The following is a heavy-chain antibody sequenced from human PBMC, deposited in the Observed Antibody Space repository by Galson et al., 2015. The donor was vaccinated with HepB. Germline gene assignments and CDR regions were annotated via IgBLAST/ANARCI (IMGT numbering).Heavy chain of an antibody. CDR1: GFTFSSYA. CDR3: AKDIVVVPAAPYYYYGMDV. D-gene: IGHD2-2*01. CDR2: ISYDGSNK. Sequence: SLRLSCAASGFTFSSYAMHWVRQAPGKGLEWVAVISYDGSNKYYADSVKGRFTISRDNSKNTLYLQMNSLRAEDTAVYYCAKDIVVVPAAPYYYYGMDVWGQGTTVTVSS. V-gene: IGHV3-30-3*02. J-gene: IGHJ6*02.